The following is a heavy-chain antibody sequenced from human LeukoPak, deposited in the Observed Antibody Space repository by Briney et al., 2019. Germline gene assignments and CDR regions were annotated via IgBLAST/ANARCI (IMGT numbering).Heavy chain of an antibody. J-gene: IGHJ4*02. Sequence: GGSLRLSCAASGFTFSSDWMHWVRQAPGKGLVWVSHINSDGSSTRYADSVKGRFTISRDNAKNTLYLQMNSLRAEDTAVYYCARDGSGYFDYWGQGTLVTDSS. CDR2: INSDGSST. D-gene: IGHD2-2*03. CDR1: GFTFSSDW. V-gene: IGHV3-74*01. CDR3: ARDGSGYFDY.